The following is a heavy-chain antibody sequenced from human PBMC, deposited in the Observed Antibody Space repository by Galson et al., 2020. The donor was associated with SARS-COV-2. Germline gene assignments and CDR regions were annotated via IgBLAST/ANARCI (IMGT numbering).Heavy chain of an antibody. CDR2: IYSGGST. J-gene: IGHJ4*02. CDR1: GFTVSSNY. Sequence: GESLKISCAASGFTVSSNYMSWVRQAPGKGLEWVSVIYSGGSTYYADSVKGRFTISRDNSKNTLYLQMNSLRAEDTAVYYCARGAGDSWYWGQGTLVTVSS. D-gene: IGHD2-21*01. CDR3: ARGAGDSWY. V-gene: IGHV3-53*01.